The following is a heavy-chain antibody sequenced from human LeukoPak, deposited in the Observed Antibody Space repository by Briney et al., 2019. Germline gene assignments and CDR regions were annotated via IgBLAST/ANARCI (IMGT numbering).Heavy chain of an antibody. CDR1: GYTFTGYY. D-gene: IGHD2-2*01. CDR2: INPNSGGT. V-gene: IGHV1-2*02. Sequence: ASVKVSCKASGYTFTGYYMHWVRQAPGQGLEWMGWINPNSGGTNYAQKFQGRVTMTRNTSISTAYMELSSLRSEDTAVYYCARPRLYQLIYGMDVWGQGTTVTVSS. J-gene: IGHJ6*02. CDR3: ARPRLYQLIYGMDV.